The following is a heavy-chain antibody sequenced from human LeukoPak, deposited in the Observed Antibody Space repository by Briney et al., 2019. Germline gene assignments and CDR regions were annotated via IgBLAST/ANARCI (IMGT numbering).Heavy chain of an antibody. D-gene: IGHD2-15*01. CDR2: IRYDGSNK. J-gene: IGHJ4*02. Sequence: GGSLRLSCAASGFTFSSYGMHWVRQAPCKGLEWVAFIRYDGSNKYYADSVKGRFTISRDNSKNTLYLQMNSLRAEDTAVYYCAKSPVVVAATNFDYWGQGTLVTVSS. CDR1: GFTFSSYG. CDR3: AKSPVVVAATNFDY. V-gene: IGHV3-30*02.